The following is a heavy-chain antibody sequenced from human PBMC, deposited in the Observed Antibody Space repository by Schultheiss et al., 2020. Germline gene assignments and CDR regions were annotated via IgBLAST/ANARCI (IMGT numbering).Heavy chain of an antibody. J-gene: IGHJ4*02. CDR1: GFTFSSYW. D-gene: IGHD5-24*01. V-gene: IGHV3-7*03. CDR3: AKDQERWLQFYTGDY. Sequence: GGSLRLSCAASGFTFSSYWMSWVRQAPGKGLEWVANIKQDGSEKYYVDSVKGRFTISRDNAKNSLYLQMNSLRAEDTAVYYCAKDQERWLQFYTGDYWGQGTLVTVSS. CDR2: IKQDGSEK.